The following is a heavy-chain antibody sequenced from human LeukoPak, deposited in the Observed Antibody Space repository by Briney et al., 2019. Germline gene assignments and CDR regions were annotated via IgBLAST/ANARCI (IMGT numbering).Heavy chain of an antibody. CDR3: TRWGAGGLTLDY. D-gene: IGHD3-16*01. V-gene: IGHV3-33*01. CDR2: IWNDGSQK. CDR1: GFSFSFYG. J-gene: IGHJ4*02. Sequence: PGGSLRLSCATSGFSFSFYGMQWVRQAPGKGLEWVAVIWNDGSQKYYGDSVKGRFTISKDNSGKTVNLQMDSLRAEDTAIYYCTRWGAGGLTLDYWGQGVLVTVSS.